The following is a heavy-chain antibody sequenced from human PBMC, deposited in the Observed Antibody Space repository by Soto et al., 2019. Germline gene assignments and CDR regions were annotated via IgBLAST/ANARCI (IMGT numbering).Heavy chain of an antibody. CDR2: IYYSGST. D-gene: IGHD3-9*01. J-gene: IGHJ2*01. V-gene: IGHV4-59*01. CDR3: ADHRYRHSFPGRRSSDL. Sequence: LEWIGYIYYSGSTNYNPSLKSRVTISVDTSKNQFSLKLSSVTAAVTSVYYCADHRYRHSFPGRRSSDL.